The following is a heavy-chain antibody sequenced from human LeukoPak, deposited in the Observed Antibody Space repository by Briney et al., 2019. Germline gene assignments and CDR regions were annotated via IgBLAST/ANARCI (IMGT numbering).Heavy chain of an antibody. D-gene: IGHD1-26*01. Sequence: GGSLRLSCAASGFTFSDYSMNWVRQAPGKGLEWVSYISSSSSTIFYAASEKGRFTISSDNAKNSLYLQMDSLRAEDTAVYYCASRVGALEYWGQGTLVTVSS. J-gene: IGHJ4*02. V-gene: IGHV3-48*01. CDR3: ASRVGALEY. CDR1: GFTFSDYS. CDR2: ISSSSSTI.